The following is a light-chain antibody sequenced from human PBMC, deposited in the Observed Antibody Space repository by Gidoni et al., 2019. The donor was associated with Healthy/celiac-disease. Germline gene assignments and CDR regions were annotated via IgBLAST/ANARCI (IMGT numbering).Light chain of an antibody. Sequence: SYELTQPPSVSVSPGQTASITCSGDKLGDKYACWYQQKPGQSPVLVIYQDSKRPSGIPARFSGSNSGNTATLTISGTQAMDEADYYCQAWDSSTEAFGGGTKLTVL. CDR2: QDS. CDR1: KLGDKY. J-gene: IGLJ3*02. V-gene: IGLV3-1*01. CDR3: QAWDSSTEA.